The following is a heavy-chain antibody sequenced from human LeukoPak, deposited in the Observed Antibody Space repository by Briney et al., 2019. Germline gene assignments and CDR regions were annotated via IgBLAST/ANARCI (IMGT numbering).Heavy chain of an antibody. CDR1: GYSISSGYY. D-gene: IGHD2-15*01. V-gene: IGHV4-38-2*02. Sequence: SETLPLTCTVSGYSISSGYYWGWIRQPPGKGLEWIGSIYHSGSTYYNPSLKSRVTISVDTSKNQFSLKLSSVTAADTAVYYCARGYCSGGSCYSDYYYYYMDVWGKGTTVTISS. CDR3: ARGYCSGGSCYSDYYYYYMDV. CDR2: IYHSGST. J-gene: IGHJ6*03.